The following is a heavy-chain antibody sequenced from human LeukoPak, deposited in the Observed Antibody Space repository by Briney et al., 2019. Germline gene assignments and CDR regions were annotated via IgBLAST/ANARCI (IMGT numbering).Heavy chain of an antibody. J-gene: IGHJ5*02. CDR3: ARALLWFGESQVGWFDP. CDR2: IYTSGST. V-gene: IGHV4-4*07. CDR1: GGSISSYY. D-gene: IGHD3-10*01. Sequence: SETLSLTCTVSGGSISSYYWSWIRQPAGKGLEWIGRIYTSGSTNYNPSLKSRVTMSVDTSKNQFSLKLSSVTAAYTAVYYCARALLWFGESQVGWFDPWGQGTLVTVSS.